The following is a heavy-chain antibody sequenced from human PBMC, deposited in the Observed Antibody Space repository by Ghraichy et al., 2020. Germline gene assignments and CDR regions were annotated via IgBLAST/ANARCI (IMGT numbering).Heavy chain of an antibody. CDR1: GFTVSSNY. CDR3: ARYSNDGYLDY. V-gene: IGHV3-53*01. J-gene: IGHJ4*02. D-gene: IGHD1-1*01. Sequence: GGSLRLSCAASGFTVSSNYMSWVRQAPGKGLEWVSVIYSGGSTYYADSVKGRFTISRDNSKNTLYLQMNSLRAEDTAVCYCARYSNDGYLDYWGQGTLVTVSS. CDR2: IYSGGST.